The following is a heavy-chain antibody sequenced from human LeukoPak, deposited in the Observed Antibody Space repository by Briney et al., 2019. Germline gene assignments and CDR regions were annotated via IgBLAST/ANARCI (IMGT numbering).Heavy chain of an antibody. CDR2: INQDGSGK. Sequence: GGSLRLSCAASGFTFSSSWMSWVRQAPGKGLEWVATINQDGSGKYYVDSVKGRFTISRDNAKNSLHLHMSSLRAEDTAVYYCARVKTGTTNWFDHWGQGTLVTVSS. CDR3: ARVKTGTTNWFDH. J-gene: IGHJ5*02. V-gene: IGHV3-7*04. D-gene: IGHD1-1*01. CDR1: GFTFSSSW.